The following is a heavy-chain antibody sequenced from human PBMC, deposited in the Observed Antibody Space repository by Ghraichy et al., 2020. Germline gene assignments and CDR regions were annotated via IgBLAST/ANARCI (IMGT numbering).Heavy chain of an antibody. D-gene: IGHD3-22*01. J-gene: IGHJ4*02. CDR3: ARHRDYYDSSVGY. Sequence: LEWLGSIYYSASTYYNPSLKSRVTISVDTSKNQFSLKLSSVTAADTAVYYCARHRDYYDSSVGYWGQVSLVTAS. V-gene: IGHV4-39*01. CDR2: IYYSAST.